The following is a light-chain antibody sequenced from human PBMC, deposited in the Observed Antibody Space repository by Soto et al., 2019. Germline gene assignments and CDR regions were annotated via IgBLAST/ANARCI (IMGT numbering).Light chain of an antibody. V-gene: IGKV2D-29*02. CDR1: QSLLHITGETF. CDR2: EVS. J-gene: IGKJ5*01. Sequence: DIVMSQSPLSLPVGPGQPASISCKSSQSLLHITGETFLFWYLQKPGQSPQLLIYEVSTRVSGVPDRFSGSGSGTDFTLEISRVETDDVGIYYCMQSTQLPPTFGEGTRLEIK. CDR3: MQSTQLPPT.